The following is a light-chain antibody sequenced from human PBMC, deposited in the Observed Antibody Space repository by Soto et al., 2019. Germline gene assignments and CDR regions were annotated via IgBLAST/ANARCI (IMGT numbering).Light chain of an antibody. CDR3: CSYVGSYVL. Sequence: QSVLTQPRSVSGSPGQSVTISCTGTSSDVVIYNYVSWYQHHPGKAPKPMIYDVSKRPSGVPERFSGSKSGNTASLTISGLQAEDEADYYCCSYVGSYVLFGGGTQLTVL. CDR2: DVS. J-gene: IGLJ2*01. CDR1: SSDVVIYNY. V-gene: IGLV2-11*01.